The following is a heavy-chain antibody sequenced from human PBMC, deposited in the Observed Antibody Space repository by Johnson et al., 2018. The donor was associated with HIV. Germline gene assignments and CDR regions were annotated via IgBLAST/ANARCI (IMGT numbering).Heavy chain of an antibody. CDR1: GFTFSDYY. CDR2: IYSGGSP. V-gene: IGHV3-66*01. J-gene: IGHJ3*02. CDR3: ARLGLTDAFDI. Sequence: VQLVESGGGLVKPGRSLRLSCAASGFTFSDYYMSWIRQAPGKGLEWVSVIYSGGSPYYADSVKGRFTISRDNSKNTLYLQMNSLRAEDTAVYYCARLGLTDAFDIWGQGTMVTVSP. D-gene: IGHD2-8*01.